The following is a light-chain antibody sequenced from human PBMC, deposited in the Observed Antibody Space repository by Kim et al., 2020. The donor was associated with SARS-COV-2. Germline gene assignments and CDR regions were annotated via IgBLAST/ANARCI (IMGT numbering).Light chain of an antibody. CDR3: QRHNNWPPYT. J-gene: IGKJ2*01. V-gene: IGKV3-15*01. Sequence: EVEMTQSPTTLSVSPGESATLSGRASQTVGSHLAWYQQKPGQAPRLLIYSASTRATGIPPRFRGSGSGTEFTLTISSLQSEDSAIYYCQRHNNWPPYTFGQGTKLEI. CDR2: SAS. CDR1: QTVGSH.